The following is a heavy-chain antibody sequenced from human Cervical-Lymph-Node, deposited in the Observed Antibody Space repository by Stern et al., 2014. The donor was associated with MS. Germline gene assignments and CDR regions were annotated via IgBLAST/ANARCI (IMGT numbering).Heavy chain of an antibody. CDR2: IDWNDEK. J-gene: IGHJ4*02. D-gene: IGHD3-3*01. CDR3: ARVSWSKIDF. V-gene: IGHV2-70*04. Sequence: QVTLKESGPALVQPTQTLTLACTFSGFSLSTSGMRVSWIRQPPGKALEWLARIDWNDEKFYITSLKTRLTISKDTSKNQVVLTMTNMDLLDTATYYCARVSWSKIDFWGQGTLVTVSS. CDR1: GFSLSTSGMR.